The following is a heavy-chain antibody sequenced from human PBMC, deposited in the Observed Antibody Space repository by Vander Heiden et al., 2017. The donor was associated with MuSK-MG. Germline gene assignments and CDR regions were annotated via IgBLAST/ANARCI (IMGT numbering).Heavy chain of an antibody. CDR2: IRHDGNNE. CDR3: AKDPSNGSGSRSGFYFDH. J-gene: IGHJ4*02. CDR1: RFTFTNYA. V-gene: IGHV3-30*02. Sequence: QEQLVESGGGVVQSGGSLRLSCVASRFTFTNYAMHWVRQAPGRGLEWVAFIRHDGNNENYRDSVKGRFTISRDNSKNTLFLQMNSLRVEDAGVYYCAKDPSNGSGSRSGFYFDHWGQGTLVTVSS. D-gene: IGHD3-10*01.